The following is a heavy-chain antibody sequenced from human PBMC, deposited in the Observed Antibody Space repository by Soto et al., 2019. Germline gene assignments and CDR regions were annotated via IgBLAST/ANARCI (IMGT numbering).Heavy chain of an antibody. CDR3: AREGGIVGATAADY. J-gene: IGHJ4*02. CDR2: IYYSGST. V-gene: IGHV4-31*03. Sequence: QVQLQESGPGLVKPSQTLSLTCTVSGGSISSGGYYWSWIRQHPGKGLEWIGYIYYSGSTYYNPSLKSRVTRSVDTSKTQCSLKLSSVTAADTAVYYCAREGGIVGATAADYWGQGTLVTVSS. CDR1: GGSISSGGYY. D-gene: IGHD1-26*01.